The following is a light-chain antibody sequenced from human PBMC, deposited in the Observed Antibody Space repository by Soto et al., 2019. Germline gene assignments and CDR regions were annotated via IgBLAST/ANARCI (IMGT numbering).Light chain of an antibody. CDR3: QQRSNWPPFT. CDR1: QGVSSY. V-gene: IGKV3-11*01. J-gene: IGKJ3*01. Sequence: EIVLTQSPATPSLSPGERATLSCRASQGVSSYLAWYQQKPGQTPRLLIYDASTRATGIPARFSGRGSGTDFTLTIRSPEPEDFAVYYCQQRSNWPPFTFGPGTKVDIK. CDR2: DAS.